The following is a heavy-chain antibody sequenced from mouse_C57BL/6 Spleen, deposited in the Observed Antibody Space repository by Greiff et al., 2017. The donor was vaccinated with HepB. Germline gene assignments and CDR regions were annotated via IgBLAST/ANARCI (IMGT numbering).Heavy chain of an antibody. V-gene: IGHV1-26*01. CDR2: INPNNGGT. CDR3: ARVYGYDVKWYFDV. Sequence: VQLQQSGPELVKPGASVKITCKASGYTFTDYYMNWVKQSHGKSLEWIGDINPNNGGTSYNQKFKGKATLTVDKSSSTAYMELRSLTSEDSAVYYCARVYGYDVKWYFDVWGTGTTVTVSS. CDR1: GYTFTDYY. D-gene: IGHD2-2*01. J-gene: IGHJ1*03.